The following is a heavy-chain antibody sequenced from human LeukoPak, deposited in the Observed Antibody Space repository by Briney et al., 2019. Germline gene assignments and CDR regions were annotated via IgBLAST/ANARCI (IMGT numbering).Heavy chain of an antibody. D-gene: IGHD1-26*01. CDR1: GGSISSYY. Sequence: SETLSLTCTVSGGSISSYYWSWIRQPAGKGLEWIGRIYTSGSTNYNASLKSRVSMSVDTSKNQFSLKLSSVTAADRAVFCCGRENSGGNRDFFYWGQGTLGTVSS. CDR3: GRENSGGNRDFFY. J-gene: IGHJ4*02. V-gene: IGHV4-4*07. CDR2: IYTSGST.